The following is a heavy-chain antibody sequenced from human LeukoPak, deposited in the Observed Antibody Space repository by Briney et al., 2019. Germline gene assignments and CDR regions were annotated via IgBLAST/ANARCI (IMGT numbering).Heavy chain of an antibody. CDR1: GGSINGYY. Sequence: PSETLSLTCTVSGGSINGYYWTSIRQPAGKGLEWIGRIFSSGTTNYNPSLKSLVTMSADTSKNHFSLTLSSVTAAVSAVYYCAKYIFGSDYFEYWGQGTLVTISS. CDR2: IFSSGTT. J-gene: IGHJ4*02. D-gene: IGHD5-18*01. CDR3: AKYIFGSDYFEY. V-gene: IGHV4-4*07.